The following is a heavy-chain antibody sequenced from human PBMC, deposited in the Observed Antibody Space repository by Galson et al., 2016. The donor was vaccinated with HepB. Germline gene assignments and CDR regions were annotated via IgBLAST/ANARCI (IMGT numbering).Heavy chain of an antibody. J-gene: IGHJ5*02. CDR3: ARSGIIRVNWFDP. CDR1: GYTFSGHG. V-gene: IGHV1-18*01. Sequence: SVKVSCKASGYTFSGHGIAWVRQAPGQGLEWVGYISPSNGNTDSAQNFQGRITMTTDASTSPAYMEVRSLKSDDPAVYYCARSGIIRVNWFDPWGQGTLVIVSS. D-gene: IGHD3-10*01. CDR2: ISPSNGNT.